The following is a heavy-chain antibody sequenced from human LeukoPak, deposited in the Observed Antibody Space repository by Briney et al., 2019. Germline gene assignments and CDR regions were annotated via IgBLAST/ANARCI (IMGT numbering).Heavy chain of an antibody. CDR3: ARLPSYGGFDY. CDR1: GGSFSNYY. V-gene: IGHV4-59*08. J-gene: IGHJ4*02. D-gene: IGHD3-10*01. Sequence: PSETLSLTCTVSGGSFSNYYWSWIRQPPGKGLEWIGYIYYSGSTNYNPSLKSRVTISVDTSKNQFSLKLSSVTAADTAVYYCARLPSYGGFDYWGQGTLVTVSS. CDR2: IYYSGST.